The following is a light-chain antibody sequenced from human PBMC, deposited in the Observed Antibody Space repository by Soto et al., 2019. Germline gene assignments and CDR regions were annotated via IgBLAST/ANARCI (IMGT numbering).Light chain of an antibody. V-gene: IGLV2-14*01. J-gene: IGLJ1*01. Sequence: QSVLNQPASVSGSPGQSITISCTGTSSDVGGYNYVPWYQQHPGKAPKLMIYDVSNRPSGVSNRFSGSKSGNTASLTISGLQAEDEADYYCSSYTSSSTLFGTGTKVTVL. CDR3: SSYTSSSTL. CDR2: DVS. CDR1: SSDVGGYNY.